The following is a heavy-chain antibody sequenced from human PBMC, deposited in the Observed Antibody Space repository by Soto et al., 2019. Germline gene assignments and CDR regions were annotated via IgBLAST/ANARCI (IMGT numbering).Heavy chain of an antibody. CDR2: IKSKTDGGTT. D-gene: IGHD3-22*01. CDR1: GFTFSNAW. J-gene: IGHJ4*02. V-gene: IGHV3-15*01. CDR3: TTGYYYDSSGYPFY. Sequence: VGSLRLSCAASGFTFSNAWMSWVRQAPGKGLEWVGRIKSKTDGGTTDYAAPVKGRFTISRDDSKNTLYLQMNSLKTEDTAVYYCTTGYYYDSSGYPFYWGQGTLVTVSS.